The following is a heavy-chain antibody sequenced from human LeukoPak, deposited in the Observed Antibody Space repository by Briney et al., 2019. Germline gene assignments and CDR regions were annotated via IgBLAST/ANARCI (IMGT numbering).Heavy chain of an antibody. CDR1: GSGFTFNNYW. V-gene: IGHV3-74*01. J-gene: IGHJ3*02. CDR2: INADGSAT. CDR3: AKDEAFDI. Sequence: GGSLRLSCAASGSGFTFNNYWMHWVRQAPGKGLVWVSRINADGSATSYADSVRGRFTISRDNAKNTLYLQMNSLRAEDTAVYYCAKDEAFDIWGQGTMVTVSS.